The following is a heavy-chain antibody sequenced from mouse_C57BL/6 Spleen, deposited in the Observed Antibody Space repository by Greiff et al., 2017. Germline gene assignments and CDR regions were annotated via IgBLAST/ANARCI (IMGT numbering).Heavy chain of an antibody. CDR3: ARDGSYAMDY. CDR1: GYTFTDYY. CDR2: INPNNGGT. J-gene: IGHJ4*01. V-gene: IGHV1-26*01. Sequence: EVQLQQSGPELVKPGASVKISCKASGYTFTDYYMNWVKQSHGKSLEWIGDINPNNGGTSYNQKFKGKATLTVDKSSSTAYMELRSLTSEDSAVYYCARDGSYAMDYWGQGISDTVSS.